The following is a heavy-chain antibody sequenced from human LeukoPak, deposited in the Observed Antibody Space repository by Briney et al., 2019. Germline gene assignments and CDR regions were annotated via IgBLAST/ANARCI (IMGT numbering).Heavy chain of an antibody. Sequence: ASVTLTCKASGYTFTGYYLHRVRQAPGQGLEWMGWINPNSGGTNYAQTFQGRVTMTRDTSISTAYMDLSRLRSDDTAVYYCARDDPNNSGSYHFDYWGQGTLVTVSS. D-gene: IGHD1-26*01. J-gene: IGHJ4*02. V-gene: IGHV1-2*02. CDR1: GYTFTGYY. CDR3: ARDDPNNSGSYHFDY. CDR2: INPNSGGT.